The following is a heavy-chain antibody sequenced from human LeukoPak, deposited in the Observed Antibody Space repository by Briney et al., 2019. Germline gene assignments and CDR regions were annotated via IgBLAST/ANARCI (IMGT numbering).Heavy chain of an antibody. CDR3: AKDLGYDILTGPGL. V-gene: IGHV3-23*01. J-gene: IGHJ4*02. D-gene: IGHD3-9*01. CDR1: EFPFSSYA. Sequence: PGRSLRLSCAASEFPFSSYAMHWVRQAPGKGLEWVSAISGSGGSTYYPDSVKGRFTISRDNSKNTLYLQMNSLRAEDTAVYYCAKDLGYDILTGPGLWGQGTLVTVSS. CDR2: ISGSGGST.